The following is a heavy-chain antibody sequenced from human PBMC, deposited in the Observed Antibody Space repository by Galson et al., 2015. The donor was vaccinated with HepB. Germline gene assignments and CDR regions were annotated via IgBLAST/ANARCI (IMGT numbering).Heavy chain of an antibody. CDR1: GGSISSYY. Sequence: ETLSLTCTVSGGSISSYYWSWIRQPPGEGLEWIGYIYKSGSTNYNPSLKSRVTISVDTSKNQFSLKLSSVTAADTAVYSCARRASGDYGHYFDYWGQGALVTVSS. J-gene: IGHJ4*02. CDR3: ARRASGDYGHYFDY. D-gene: IGHD4-17*01. V-gene: IGHV4-59*01. CDR2: IYKSGST.